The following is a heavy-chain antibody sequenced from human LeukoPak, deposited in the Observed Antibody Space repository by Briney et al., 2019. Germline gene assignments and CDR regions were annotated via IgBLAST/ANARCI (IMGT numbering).Heavy chain of an antibody. J-gene: IGHJ3*02. D-gene: IGHD4-11*01. Sequence: PSETLSLTCTVSGGSISSYYWSWIRQPPGKGLEWIGYIYYSGSTNYNPSLKSRVTISVDTSKNQFSLKLSSVTAADTAVYYCARPRRSQGGSNYLDAFNIWGQGTMVTVSS. V-gene: IGHV4-59*01. CDR2: IYYSGST. CDR3: ARPRRSQGGSNYLDAFNI. CDR1: GGSISSYY.